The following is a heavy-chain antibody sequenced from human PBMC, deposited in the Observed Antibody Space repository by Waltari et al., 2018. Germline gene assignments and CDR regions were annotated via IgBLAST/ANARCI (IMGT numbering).Heavy chain of an antibody. CDR1: GDSVSSNSAA. CDR3: TRGDGYTGFDY. CDR2: TYYRSKWYN. V-gene: IGHV6-1*01. J-gene: IGHJ4*02. D-gene: IGHD5-12*01. Sequence: QVQLQQSGPGLVKPSQTLSLTCAISGDSVSSNSAAWNCIRQSPSRGLEWLGRTYYRSKWYNDYAVSVKSRITIKPDTSRNQFSLQLNSVISEDTAVYYCTRGDGYTGFDYWGQGTLVTVSS.